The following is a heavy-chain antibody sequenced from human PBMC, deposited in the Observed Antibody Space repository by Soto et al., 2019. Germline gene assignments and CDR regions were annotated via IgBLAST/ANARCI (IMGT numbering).Heavy chain of an antibody. CDR3: ASAIGYCISTSCYDDGNDAFDI. J-gene: IGHJ3*02. Sequence: QVQLVQSGAEVKKPGSSVKVSCKAYGGTFSSYAISWVRQAPGQGLEWMGGIIPICGTANYAQKFQGRVTITADDSTSTAEMGLSSMRYEDTAVYYSASAIGYCISTSCYDDGNDAFDIWGQGTRVTVSS. V-gene: IGHV1-69*12. D-gene: IGHD2-2*01. CDR2: IIPICGTA. CDR1: GGTFSSYA.